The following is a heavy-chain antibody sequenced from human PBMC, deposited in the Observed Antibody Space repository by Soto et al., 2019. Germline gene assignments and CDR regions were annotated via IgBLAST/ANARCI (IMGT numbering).Heavy chain of an antibody. V-gene: IGHV3-30-3*01. J-gene: IGHJ4*02. CDR2: MSYDGSKT. D-gene: IGHD3-10*01. CDR3: AKDVAKVRGVGYDC. CDR1: GFTFSSYS. Sequence: QVQLVESGGGVVQPGRSLRLSCAASGFTFSSYSMHWVRQAPGKGLEWVALMSYDGSKTEVADSVKGRFTISRDNSKNTVYLQMNSLRAEDTAIYYCAKDVAKVRGVGYDCWGQGTLVTVSS.